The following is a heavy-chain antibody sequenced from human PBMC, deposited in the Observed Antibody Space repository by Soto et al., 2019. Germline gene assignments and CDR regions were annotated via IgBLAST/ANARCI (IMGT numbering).Heavy chain of an antibody. J-gene: IGHJ4*02. CDR2: ISSSSATI. V-gene: IGHV3-11*01. CDR1: GFTFSDFY. CDR3: ARDGVLATGPIDY. D-gene: IGHD5-12*01. Sequence: QVQPVESGGGLVKPGGSLRLSCAASGFTFSDFYMSWIRQAPGKGLEWISYISSSSATIYYVDSVKGRFTISRDNAKKSLDLQMNSLRAEDTAVYYCARDGVLATGPIDYWGQGTLVTVSS.